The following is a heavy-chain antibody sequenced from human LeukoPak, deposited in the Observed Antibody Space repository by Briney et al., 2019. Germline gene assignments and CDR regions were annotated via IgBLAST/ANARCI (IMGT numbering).Heavy chain of an antibody. Sequence: GGSLRLSCAASGFTFSSSAMSWVRQAPGKGLEWVSAISGSDGSTYYADSVKGRFTISRDNSKNTLYPQMNSLRAEDTAVYYCASPNYYDSTRRFDPWGQGTRVTVSS. D-gene: IGHD3-22*01. J-gene: IGHJ5*02. CDR1: GFTFSSSA. V-gene: IGHV3-23*01. CDR3: ASPNYYDSTRRFDP. CDR2: ISGSDGST.